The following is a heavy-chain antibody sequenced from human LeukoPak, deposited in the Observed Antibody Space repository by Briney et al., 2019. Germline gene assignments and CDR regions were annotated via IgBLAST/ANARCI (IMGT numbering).Heavy chain of an antibody. V-gene: IGHV5-51*01. D-gene: IGHD3-10*01. CDR2: IYPGDSDA. J-gene: IGHJ4*02. Sequence: GESLKISCKGSGSRFTTYWIGWVRQMPGKGLEWMGIIYPGDSDARYSPSFQGQVIISADKSISTAYLQWSSLKASDTAMYYCARLYGSGSYYYWGQGTLVTVSS. CDR1: GSRFTTYW. CDR3: ARLYGSGSYYY.